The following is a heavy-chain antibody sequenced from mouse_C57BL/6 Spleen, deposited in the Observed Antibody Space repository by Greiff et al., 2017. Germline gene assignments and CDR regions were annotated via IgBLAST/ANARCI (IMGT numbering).Heavy chain of an antibody. CDR2: IYPSDSET. J-gene: IGHJ1*03. CDR3: ARGDYYGSSQYWYFDV. CDR1: GYTFTSYW. Sequence: QVQLQQPGAELVRPGSSVKLSCKASGYTFTSYWMDWVKQRPGQGLEWIGNIYPSDSETHYNQKFKDKATLTVDKSSSTAYMQLSSLTSEDSAVYYCARGDYYGSSQYWYFDVWGTGTTVTVSS. V-gene: IGHV1-61*01. D-gene: IGHD1-1*01.